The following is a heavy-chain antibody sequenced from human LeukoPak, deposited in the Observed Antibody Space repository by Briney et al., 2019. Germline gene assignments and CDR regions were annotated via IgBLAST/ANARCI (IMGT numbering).Heavy chain of an antibody. CDR3: ARGAYSDSSGYYV. V-gene: IGHV3-23*01. Sequence: GGSLRLSCAASGFTFSSYAMSWVRQAPGKGLEWVSGVSGSGGSTYDADSVKGRFTISRDNAKNSLYLQMNSLRAEDTAVYYCARGAYSDSSGYYVWGQGTLVTVTS. D-gene: IGHD3-22*01. J-gene: IGHJ4*02. CDR2: VSGSGGST. CDR1: GFTFSSYA.